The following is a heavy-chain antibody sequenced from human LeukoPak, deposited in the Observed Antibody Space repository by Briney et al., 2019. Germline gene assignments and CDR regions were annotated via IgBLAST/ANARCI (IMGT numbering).Heavy chain of an antibody. J-gene: IGHJ3*02. CDR2: ISSSSSYI. V-gene: IGHV3-21*01. Sequence: PGGSLRLSCAASGFTFSRYSMNWVREAPGKGLEWVSSISSSSSYIYYADSVKGRFPISRDNAKNSLYPQMNSLRAEDTAVYYCARATYCSSTSCYKGNAFDIWGQGTVVTVSS. D-gene: IGHD2-2*02. CDR1: GFTFSRYS. CDR3: ARATYCSSTSCYKGNAFDI.